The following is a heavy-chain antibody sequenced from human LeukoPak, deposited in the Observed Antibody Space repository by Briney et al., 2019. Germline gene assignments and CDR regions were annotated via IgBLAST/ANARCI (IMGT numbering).Heavy chain of an antibody. Sequence: GGSLRLSCVASGFTFSDYCMDWVRQAPGKGLEWVSAISDTGATTYDADSVKGRFTISRDNSRSTLYLQMNSLRAEDTALYYCAKDTSIGRYCTNGVCSPFDYWGQGTLVTVSS. CDR2: ISDTGATT. J-gene: IGHJ4*02. CDR3: AKDTSIGRYCTNGVCSPFDY. D-gene: IGHD2-8*01. V-gene: IGHV3-23*01. CDR1: GFTFSDYC.